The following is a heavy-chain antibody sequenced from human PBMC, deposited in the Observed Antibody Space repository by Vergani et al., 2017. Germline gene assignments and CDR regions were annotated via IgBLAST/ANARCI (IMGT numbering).Heavy chain of an antibody. Sequence: QVQLQESGPGLVEPSETLALTCAVSGYSIRNGYYWGWIRQPPGKGLEWIGSIYHSGSTHYNPSLKSRVTISVDTSKNDFSLKVTSVTAADTAVYYCTRXPQEGASGPPSVTTWGQGTLVTVSS. J-gene: IGHJ1*01. CDR2: IYHSGST. CDR3: TRXPQEGASGPPSVTT. V-gene: IGHV4-38-2*01. D-gene: IGHD5-12*01. CDR1: GYSIRNGYY.